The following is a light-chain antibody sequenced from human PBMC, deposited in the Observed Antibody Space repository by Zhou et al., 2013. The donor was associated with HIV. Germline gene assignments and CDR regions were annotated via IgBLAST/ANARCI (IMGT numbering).Light chain of an antibody. CDR3: QQANSFPA. Sequence: DIQMTQSPSSLSASLGDRVTITCRASQNIRTALSWYQQRPGRAPRLLIYSASTLQSGVPVRFSGQASESGTVFTLTISSLQPDDFATYYCQQANSFPAFGQGTRLEI. J-gene: IGKJ5*01. V-gene: IGKV1-39*01. CDR2: SAS. CDR1: QNIRTA.